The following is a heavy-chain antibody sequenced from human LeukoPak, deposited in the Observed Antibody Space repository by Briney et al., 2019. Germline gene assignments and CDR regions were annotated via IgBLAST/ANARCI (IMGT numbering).Heavy chain of an antibody. V-gene: IGHV1-2*02. D-gene: IGHD3-22*01. CDR2: INPNSGGT. Sequence: ASVKVSCKASGYTFTGYYMHWVRQAPGQGLEWMGWINPNSGGTNYAQMFQGRVTMTRDTSISTAYMELSRLRSDDTAVYYCASLNYYDSSGYYYHWGQGTLVTVSS. CDR1: GYTFTGYY. CDR3: ASLNYYDSSGYYYH. J-gene: IGHJ5*02.